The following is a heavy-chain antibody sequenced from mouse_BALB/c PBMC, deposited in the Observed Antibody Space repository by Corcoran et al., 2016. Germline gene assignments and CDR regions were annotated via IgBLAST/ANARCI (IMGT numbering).Heavy chain of an antibody. J-gene: IGHJ4*01. CDR2: INTYTGEP. CDR3: ASMVTTYYAMDY. D-gene: IGHD2-1*01. V-gene: IGHV9-3-1*01. CDR1: GYTFTNYG. Sequence: QIQLVQSGPELKKPGETVKISCKASGYTFTNYGMNWVKQAPGKGLKWMGWINTYTGEPTYADDFKGRFAFSLETSASTAYLQINNLKNEDTATSVCASMVTTYYAMDYWGQGTSVTVSS.